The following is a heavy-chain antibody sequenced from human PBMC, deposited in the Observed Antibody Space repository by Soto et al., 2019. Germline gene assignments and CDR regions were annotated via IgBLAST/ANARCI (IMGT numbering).Heavy chain of an antibody. D-gene: IGHD3-10*01. Sequence: QVQLQESGPGLVKPSQTLSLTCTVSGGSISSGDYYWSWIRQPPGKGLEWIGYIDYSGSTYYNPSLKSRVTRYGDTSKNQFSLKLSSGTAADTAVYYRAGEEVRGELFDYWGQGTLVTVSS. CDR3: AGEEVRGELFDY. CDR2: IDYSGST. CDR1: GGSISSGDYY. V-gene: IGHV4-30-4*01. J-gene: IGHJ4*02.